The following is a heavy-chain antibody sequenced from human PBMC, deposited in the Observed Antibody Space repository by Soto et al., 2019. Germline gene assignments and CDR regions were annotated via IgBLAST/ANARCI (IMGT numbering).Heavy chain of an antibody. CDR1: GFIFKSYT. J-gene: IGHJ4*02. Sequence: QVHLVESGGDMVQPGKSLRLSCGASGFIFKSYTMHWVRQAPGKGLEWVAGITFDGKDTFYRDSVKGRFAISRDNSKNTLYLYMSSLRVEDTALYYCTGWGDSLIYDPRGQGTLVTVSS. V-gene: IGHV3-30*10. D-gene: IGHD5-12*01. CDR3: TGWGDSLIYDP. CDR2: ITFDGKDT.